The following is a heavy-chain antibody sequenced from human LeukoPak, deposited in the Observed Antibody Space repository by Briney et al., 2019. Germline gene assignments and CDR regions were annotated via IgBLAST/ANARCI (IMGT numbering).Heavy chain of an antibody. CDR3: ARGPHYGSRSDYLDY. Sequence: PGGSLRLSCAASGFTFRSYWMSWVRQAPGKGLEWVANIKQDGTEKYYVDSVKGRFTISRDNAKNSLYLQMNSLRAEDTAVYYCARGPHYGSRSDYLDYWGQGTLVTVSS. CDR2: IKQDGTEK. D-gene: IGHD3-10*01. CDR1: GFTFRSYW. J-gene: IGHJ4*02. V-gene: IGHV3-7*01.